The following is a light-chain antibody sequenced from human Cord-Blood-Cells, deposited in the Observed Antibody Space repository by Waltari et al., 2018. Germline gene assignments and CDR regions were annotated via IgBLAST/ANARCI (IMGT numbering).Light chain of an antibody. CDR3: QQYGSSPPMYT. V-gene: IGKV3-20*01. Sequence: EIVLTQSPGTLSLSSGERATLSCRASQSVSSSYLAWYQQKPGQGPRLLIYGASTRATGIPDRFSGSGSGTDFTLTISRLEPEDFAVYYCQQYGSSPPMYTFGQGTKLEIK. J-gene: IGKJ2*01. CDR2: GAS. CDR1: QSVSSSY.